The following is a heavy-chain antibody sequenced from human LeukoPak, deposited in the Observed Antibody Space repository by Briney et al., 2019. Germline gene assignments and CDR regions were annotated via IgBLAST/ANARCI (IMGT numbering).Heavy chain of an antibody. J-gene: IGHJ5*02. CDR3: ARGLWGRWFDP. Sequence: PSETLSLTCAVYGGSFSGYYWSWIRQPPGKGLEWIGEINHSGSTNYNPSLKGRVTISVDTSKNQFSLKLSSVTAADTAVYYCARGLWGRWFDPWGQGTLVTVSS. D-gene: IGHD2-21*01. V-gene: IGHV4-34*01. CDR2: INHSGST. CDR1: GGSFSGYY.